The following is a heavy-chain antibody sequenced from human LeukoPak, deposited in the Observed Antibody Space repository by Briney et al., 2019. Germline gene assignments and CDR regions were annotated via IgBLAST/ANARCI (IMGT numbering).Heavy chain of an antibody. CDR2: IYPGDSDT. V-gene: IGHV5-51*01. CDR3: ARLTRYCSGGSCYFDY. J-gene: IGHJ4*02. CDR1: GYSFTSYW. Sequence: GESLKISCKGSGYSFTSYWIGWVRQMPGKGLEWMGIIYPGDSDTRYSPSFQGQVTISADKSINTAYLQWSSLKASDTAIYYCARLTRYCSGGSCYFDYWGQGTLVTVSS. D-gene: IGHD2-15*01.